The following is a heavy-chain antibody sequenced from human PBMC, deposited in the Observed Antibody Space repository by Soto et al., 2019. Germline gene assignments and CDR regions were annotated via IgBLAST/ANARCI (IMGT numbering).Heavy chain of an antibody. CDR3: ERISSGSRPNFDY. Sequence: SETLSLTCTVSGGSISSSSYYWGWIRQPPGKGLEWIGSIYYSGSTYYNPSLKSRVTISVDTSKNQFSLKLSSVTAADTAVYYRERISSGSRPNFDYWGQGTLVTVSS. CDR1: GGSISSSSYY. V-gene: IGHV4-39*01. D-gene: IGHD3-10*01. J-gene: IGHJ4*02. CDR2: IYYSGST.